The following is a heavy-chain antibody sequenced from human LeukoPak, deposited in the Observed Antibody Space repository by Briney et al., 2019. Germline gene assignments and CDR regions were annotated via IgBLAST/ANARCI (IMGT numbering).Heavy chain of an antibody. CDR3: ARDPYLPYREDYYYYGMDV. V-gene: IGHV1-69*04. J-gene: IGHJ6*02. Sequence: ASVKVSCKASGDTFSSYAINWVRQAPGQGLEWMGRIIPILDIANYVQNFQGRVTITADTSASTVYMELSSLRSEDTAVYYCARDPYLPYREDYYYYGMDVWGQGTTVTVSS. D-gene: IGHD1-14*01. CDR2: IIPILDIA. CDR1: GDTFSSYA.